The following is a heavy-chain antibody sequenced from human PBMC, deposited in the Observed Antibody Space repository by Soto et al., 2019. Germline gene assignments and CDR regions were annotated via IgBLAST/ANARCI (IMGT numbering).Heavy chain of an antibody. Sequence: QVQLQESGPGLVKPSETLSLTCTVSGGSISSYYWSWIRQPPGKGLEWIGYVYYSGNTHYNPSLKIRVTISIDTSKNQFSLNLSSVTAADTAVYYCARDNGDFDYWGQGTLVTVSS. CDR3: ARDNGDFDY. CDR1: GGSISSYY. D-gene: IGHD4-17*01. CDR2: VYYSGNT. J-gene: IGHJ4*02. V-gene: IGHV4-59*01.